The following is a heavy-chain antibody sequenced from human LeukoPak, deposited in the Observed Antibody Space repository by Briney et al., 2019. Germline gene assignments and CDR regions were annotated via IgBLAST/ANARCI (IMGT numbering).Heavy chain of an antibody. CDR3: ATSTAAAGTD. V-gene: IGHV3-7*03. CDR2: IKQDGSEK. CDR1: GFTFSKLW. J-gene: IGHJ4*02. D-gene: IGHD6-13*01. Sequence: GGSLRLSCAPSGFTFSKLWMSWVGQAPGKGRKWVANIKQDGSEKYYVDSVKGRFTISRDNAQNSLYLQMNSLRAEDTAIYYCATSTAAAGTDWGQGTLVTVPS.